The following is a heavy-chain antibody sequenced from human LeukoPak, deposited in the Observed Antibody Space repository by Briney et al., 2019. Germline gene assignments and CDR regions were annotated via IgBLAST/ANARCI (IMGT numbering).Heavy chain of an antibody. J-gene: IGHJ4*02. Sequence: SGPTLVNPTQTLTLTCTFSGFSLSTSGVGVGWIRQPPGKALEWLALIYWNDDKRYSPSLKSRLTITKDTSKNQVVLTMTNMDPVDTATYNCARSDYDFWSGYEFDYWGQGTLVTVSS. CDR1: GFSLSTSGVG. D-gene: IGHD3-3*01. CDR3: ARSDYDFWSGYEFDY. CDR2: IYWNDDK. V-gene: IGHV2-5*01.